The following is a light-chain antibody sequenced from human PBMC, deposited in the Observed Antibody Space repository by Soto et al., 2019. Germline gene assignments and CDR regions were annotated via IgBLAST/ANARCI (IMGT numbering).Light chain of an antibody. CDR1: TGAVTSSHY. J-gene: IGLJ3*02. CDR2: DTS. CDR3: SLSYSGTSWV. Sequence: QAVVTQEPSLTVSPGGTVTLTCGSTTGAVTSSHYPYWFQQKPGQAPRTLIYDTSNKHSWTPARFSGSLLGGKAALTLAGAQTDDEADYYCSLSYSGTSWVFGGGTKLTAL. V-gene: IGLV7-46*01.